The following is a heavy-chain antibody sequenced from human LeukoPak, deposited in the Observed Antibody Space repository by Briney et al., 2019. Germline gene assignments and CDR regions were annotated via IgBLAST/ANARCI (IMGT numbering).Heavy chain of an antibody. V-gene: IGHV3-23*01. CDR3: ARGQPPSYYDMDV. Sequence: GGSLRLSCAASGFTFSNFAVSWVRQAPGKGLEWVSAISGSGGSTYYADSVKGRFTISRDNSKNTLYLQMSSLRAEDTALYYCARGQPPSYYDMDVWGQGTTVTVSS. J-gene: IGHJ6*02. D-gene: IGHD6-13*01. CDR2: ISGSGGST. CDR1: GFTFSNFA.